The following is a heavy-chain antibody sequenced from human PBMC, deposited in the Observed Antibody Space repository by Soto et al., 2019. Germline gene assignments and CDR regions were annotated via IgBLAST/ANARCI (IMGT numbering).Heavy chain of an antibody. CDR3: ARVGPPADP. J-gene: IGHJ5*02. V-gene: IGHV1-3*01. CDR1: GDPKSGDP. CDR2: INAGNGNT. Sequence: CKSAGDPKSGDPVDWVRQAPGQRIEWMGWINAGNGNTKYSQKFQGRVTITRDTSASTAYMELSSLRSEDTAVYYCARVGPPADPWGQGTLVTVSS.